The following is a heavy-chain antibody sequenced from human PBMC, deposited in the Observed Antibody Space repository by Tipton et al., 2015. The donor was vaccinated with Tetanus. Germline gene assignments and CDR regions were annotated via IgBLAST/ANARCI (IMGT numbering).Heavy chain of an antibody. J-gene: IGHJ4*02. CDR3: ARDSYVTGTTSHFDF. Sequence: QLVQSGPEVKKPGASVKVSCKTSGYTFTSYDINWVRQAPGQGLEWLGWINPDSGGTKYTQNFQGRVTMTRDTPTTTVYLELTSLKSDDTAVYYCARDSYVTGTTSHFDFWGQGSLVNVSS. CDR2: INPDSGGT. D-gene: IGHD1-7*01. CDR1: GYTFTSYD. V-gene: IGHV1-2*02.